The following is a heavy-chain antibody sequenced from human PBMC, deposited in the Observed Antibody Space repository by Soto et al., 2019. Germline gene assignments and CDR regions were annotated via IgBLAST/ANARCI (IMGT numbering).Heavy chain of an antibody. Sequence: QVQLQESGPGLVKPSQTLTLTCTVSDDSITGGGYFWTWIRQLPGKGLEWLGSTYYRGNTFYNPSLTRRGTISLIPSQRRASRRVTSVTAADTAIYFCARGGSGTYHVWGQGTLVIVSS. V-gene: IGHV4-31*02. CDR2: TYYRGNT. CDR3: ARGGSGTYHV. J-gene: IGHJ4*02. D-gene: IGHD3-10*01. CDR1: DDSITGGGYF.